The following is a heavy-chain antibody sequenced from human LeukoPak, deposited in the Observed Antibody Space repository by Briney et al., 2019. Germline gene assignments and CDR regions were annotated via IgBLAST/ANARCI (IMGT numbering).Heavy chain of an antibody. Sequence: KPSETLSLTCTVSGGSVTSYYWNWIRQPAGKGLEWIGRVYNTGNTWDNPSLRGRVFISIDTSKNQFSLRLSSVTAADAAVYYCARLKYYYDSSGSRAEYFQHWGQGTLVTASS. V-gene: IGHV4-4*07. CDR2: VYNTGNT. CDR1: GGSVTSYY. D-gene: IGHD3-22*01. CDR3: ARLKYYYDSSGSRAEYFQH. J-gene: IGHJ1*01.